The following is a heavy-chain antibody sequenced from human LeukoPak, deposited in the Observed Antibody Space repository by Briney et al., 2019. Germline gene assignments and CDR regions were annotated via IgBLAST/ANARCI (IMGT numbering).Heavy chain of an antibody. CDR3: ARAALRQLVLYNWFDP. D-gene: IGHD6-6*01. CDR2: ITGSSSTR. V-gene: IGHV3-48*02. J-gene: IGHJ5*02. CDR1: GFTFSSCD. Sequence: GGSLRLSCAASGFTFSSCDMNWVRQAPGKGLEWVSYITGSSSTRYYADSVKGRFTISRDNAKNSLYLQMNSLRDEDTAVYYCARAALRQLVLYNWFDPWGQGTLVTVSS.